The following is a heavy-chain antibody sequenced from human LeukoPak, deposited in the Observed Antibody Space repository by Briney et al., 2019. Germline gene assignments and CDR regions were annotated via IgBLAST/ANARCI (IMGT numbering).Heavy chain of an antibody. J-gene: IGHJ4*02. D-gene: IGHD6-19*01. Sequence: SETLSLTCTVSGGSISNYWSWIRQPAGKGLEWIGRIYTSGSTNYNPSLKSRVTMSVDTSKNQFSLKLSSVTAADTAVYYYARGRAVTKTNIGSGWYRVFDYWGQGTLVTVSS. CDR2: IYTSGST. CDR1: GGSISNY. CDR3: ARGRAVTKTNIGSGWYRVFDY. V-gene: IGHV4-4*07.